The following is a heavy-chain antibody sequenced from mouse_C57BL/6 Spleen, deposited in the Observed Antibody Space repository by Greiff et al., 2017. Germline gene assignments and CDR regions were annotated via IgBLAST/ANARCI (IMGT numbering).Heavy chain of an antibody. CDR2: ISGGGGNT. D-gene: IGHD2-3*01. J-gene: IGHJ2*01. Sequence: EVKLVESGGGLVQPGGSLKLSCAASGFTFSSYTMSWVRQTPEKRLEWVATISGGGGNTYYPDSVKGRFTISRDNAKNTLYLQMSSLRYEDTALYYCERHDGYYFDYWGQGTTLTVSS. CDR1: GFTFSSYT. CDR3: ERHDGYYFDY. V-gene: IGHV5-9*01.